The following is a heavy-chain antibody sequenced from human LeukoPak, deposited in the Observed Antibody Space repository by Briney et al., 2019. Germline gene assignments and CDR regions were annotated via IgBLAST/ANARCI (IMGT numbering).Heavy chain of an antibody. CDR1: GSTFSRYG. Sequence: GGSLRLSCAASGSTFSRYGMHWVRQAPGKGLEWVAVIWSDGTNKYYADSVKGRFTISRDNSQNTLYLQMNSLRAEDTAVYYCARGTTIFAVVSYPDYWGQGTLVTVSS. CDR2: IWSDGTNK. V-gene: IGHV3-33*01. J-gene: IGHJ4*02. D-gene: IGHD3-3*01. CDR3: ARGTTIFAVVSYPDY.